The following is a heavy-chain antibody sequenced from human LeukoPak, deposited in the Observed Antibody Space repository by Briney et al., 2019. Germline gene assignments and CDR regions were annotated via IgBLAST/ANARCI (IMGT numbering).Heavy chain of an antibody. CDR2: LNPNSGGT. D-gene: IGHD2-2*02. CDR1: GYTFTGYY. CDR3: ARWVLPAAIPARSVDY. Sequence: ASVKLSCKASGYTFTGYYMHWVRQAPGQGLEWMGWLNPNSGGTNYAQKFQGSVTMTGEMSISTAYMELHTLRSDDTGVFLCARWVLPAAIPARSVDYGGQGTLVTVPS. J-gene: IGHJ4*02. V-gene: IGHV1-2*02.